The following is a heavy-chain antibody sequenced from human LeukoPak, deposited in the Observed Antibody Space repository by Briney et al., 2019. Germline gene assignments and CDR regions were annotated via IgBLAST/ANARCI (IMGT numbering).Heavy chain of an antibody. Sequence: PSETLSLTCTVSGDSISSSVYYWGWIRQPPGKGLEWIGSIFYSGTTYYNPSLKSRVTISVDTSKNQFSLRLSSVTAADAAVYYCARHGLISPYFMDWGQGTLVTVSS. CDR2: IFYSGTT. CDR1: GDSISSSVYY. J-gene: IGHJ4*02. V-gene: IGHV4-39*01. CDR3: ARHGLISPYFMD. D-gene: IGHD3-9*01.